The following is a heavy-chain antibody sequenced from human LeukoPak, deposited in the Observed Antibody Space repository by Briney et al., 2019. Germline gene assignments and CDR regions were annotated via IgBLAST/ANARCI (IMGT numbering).Heavy chain of an antibody. J-gene: IGHJ5*02. Sequence: ASVKVSFKSSGNISTNEYMHWVRQAPGQGLEWMGVINLNSGATYYAQNFQGRVSMTTDTTTSTVYMELRSLTSDDTAVYYCARDTGSNFFDPWGQGTLVTVAS. CDR1: GNISTNEY. D-gene: IGHD1-26*01. CDR3: ARDTGSNFFDP. V-gene: IGHV1-46*01. CDR2: INLNSGAT.